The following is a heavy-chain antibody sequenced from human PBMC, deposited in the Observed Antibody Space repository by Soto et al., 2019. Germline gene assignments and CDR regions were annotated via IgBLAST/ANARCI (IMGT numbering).Heavy chain of an antibody. D-gene: IGHD3-22*01. CDR2: IDPSDSQT. Sequence: GESLKISCKGSGCSFAGYWITWVRQKPGKGLEWMGRIDPSDSQTYYSPSFRGHVTISVTKSITTVFLQWSSLRASDTAMYYCARQIYDSDTGPNFQYYFDSWGQGTPVTVSS. J-gene: IGHJ4*02. CDR1: GCSFAGYW. CDR3: ARQIYDSDTGPNFQYYFDS. V-gene: IGHV5-10-1*01.